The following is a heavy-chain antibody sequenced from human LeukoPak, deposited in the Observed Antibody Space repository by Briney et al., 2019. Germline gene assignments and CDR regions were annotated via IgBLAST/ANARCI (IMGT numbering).Heavy chain of an antibody. D-gene: IGHD3-10*01. J-gene: IGHJ6*02. CDR2: INSDGSST. CDR1: GFTFSNYW. CDR3: AKVPYSDYGSGRPPFMDD. Sequence: GGSLRLSCAASGFTFSNYWMHWVRQAPGKGLVWVSRINSDGSSTSCADSVKGRFTISRDNSKNTLYMQMNSLRAEDTAIYYCAKVPYSDYGSGRPPFMDDWGQGTTVAVS. V-gene: IGHV3-74*01.